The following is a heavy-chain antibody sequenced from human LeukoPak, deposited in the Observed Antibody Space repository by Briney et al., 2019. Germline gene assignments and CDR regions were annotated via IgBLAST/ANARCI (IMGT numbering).Heavy chain of an antibody. D-gene: IGHD2-8*01. J-gene: IGHJ4*02. CDR2: IVVGSGNT. Sequence: SVKVSCKASGFTFTSSAMQWVRQARGQRLEWIGWIVVGSGNTNYAQKFQERVTITRDMSTSTAYMELSSLRSEDTAVYYCAAVRRGVYGVFDYWGQGTLVTVSS. V-gene: IGHV1-58*02. CDR3: AAVRRGVYGVFDY. CDR1: GFTFTSSA.